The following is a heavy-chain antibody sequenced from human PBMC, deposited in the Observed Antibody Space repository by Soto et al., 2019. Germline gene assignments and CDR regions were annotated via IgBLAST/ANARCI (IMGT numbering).Heavy chain of an antibody. J-gene: IGHJ4*02. CDR1: GFTFSSYA. CDR2: ISYDGSNK. D-gene: IGHD2-8*01. CDR3: ARGSDVEMATNGNRFDY. V-gene: IGHV3-30-3*01. Sequence: GGSLRLSCAASGFTFSSYAMHWVRQAPGKGLEWVAVISYDGSNKYYADSVKGRFTISRDNSKNTLYLQMNSLRAEDTAVYYCARGSDVEMATNGNRFDYWGQGTLVTVSS.